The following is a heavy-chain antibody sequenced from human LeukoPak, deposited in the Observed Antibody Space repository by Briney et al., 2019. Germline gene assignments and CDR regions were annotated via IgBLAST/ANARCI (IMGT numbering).Heavy chain of an antibody. D-gene: IGHD2-2*01. J-gene: IGHJ4*02. CDR3: ARDHCSSTSCYGDFDY. CDR2: ISAYNGNT. Sequence: ASVKVSCKASGYTFTSYGISWVRQAPGQGLEWMGWISAYNGNTNYALKLQGRVTMTTDTSTSTAYMELRSLRSDDTAVYYCARDHCSSTSCYGDFDYWGQGTLVTVSS. V-gene: IGHV1-18*01. CDR1: GYTFTSYG.